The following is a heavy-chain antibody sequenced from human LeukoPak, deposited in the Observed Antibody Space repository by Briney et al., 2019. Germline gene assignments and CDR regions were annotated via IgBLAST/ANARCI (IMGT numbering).Heavy chain of an antibody. D-gene: IGHD6-19*01. V-gene: IGHV1-69*13. CDR3: ARDLGCSSGWYCNY. J-gene: IGHJ4*02. CDR2: IIPIFGTA. CDR1: GGTFSNYA. Sequence: SVKVSCKASGGTFSNYAISWVRQAPGQGLEWMGGIIPIFGTANYAQKFQGRVTITADESTSTAYMELSSLRSEDTAVYYCARDLGCSSGWYCNYWGQGTLVTVSS.